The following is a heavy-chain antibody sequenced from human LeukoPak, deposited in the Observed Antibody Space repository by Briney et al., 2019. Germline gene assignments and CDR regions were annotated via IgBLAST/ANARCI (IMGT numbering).Heavy chain of an antibody. J-gene: IGHJ4*02. CDR1: GFTFSSYA. V-gene: IGHV3-23*01. CDR2: ISGSGGST. D-gene: IGHD3-22*01. Sequence: PGGSLRLSCAASGFTFSSYAMSWVRQAPGKGLEWVSAISGSGGSTYYADSVKGRFTISRDNSKNTLYLQMNSLRAEDTAVYYCAKHPAYDSSGYYYFNYWGQGTLVTVSS. CDR3: AKHPAYDSSGYYYFNY.